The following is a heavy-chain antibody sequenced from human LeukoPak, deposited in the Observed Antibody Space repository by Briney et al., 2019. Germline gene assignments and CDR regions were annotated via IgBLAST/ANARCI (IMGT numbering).Heavy chain of an antibody. CDR3: ARGNPYYYDSSGYYYLTY. J-gene: IGHJ4*02. CDR2: INHSGST. V-gene: IGHV4-34*01. D-gene: IGHD3-22*01. CDR1: GGSFSGYY. Sequence: SETLSLTCAVYGGSFSGYYWSWIRQPPVKGLEWIGEINHSGSTNYNPSLKSRVTISVDTSKNQFSLKLSSVTAADTAVYYCARGNPYYYDSSGYYYLTYWGQGTLVTVSS.